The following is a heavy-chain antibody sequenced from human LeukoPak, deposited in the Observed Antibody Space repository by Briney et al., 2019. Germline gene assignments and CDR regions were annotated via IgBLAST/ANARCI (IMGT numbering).Heavy chain of an antibody. V-gene: IGHV3-23*01. CDR3: ASQRNWASDY. J-gene: IGHJ4*02. CDR1: GFTFSSYG. CDR2: ISGSGAST. D-gene: IGHD7-27*01. Sequence: GGSLRLSCAASGFTFSSYGMTWVRQAPGKGLLWVSTISGSGASTFYADSVKGRFIISRDSSKNTLYLQMNSLRAEDTAVYYCASQRNWASDYWGQGTLVTVSS.